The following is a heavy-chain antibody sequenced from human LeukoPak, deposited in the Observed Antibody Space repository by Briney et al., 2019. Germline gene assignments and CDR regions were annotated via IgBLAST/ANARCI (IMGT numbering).Heavy chain of an antibody. CDR3: AKDSPILGQYYDFWSGYLTPPHYYYYMDV. CDR1: GFTFSSYA. D-gene: IGHD3-3*01. Sequence: PGGSLRLSCAASGFTFSSYAMSWVRQAPGKGLEWVSAISGSGGSTYYADSVQGRFTISRDNSKNTLYLQMNSLRAEDTAVYYCAKDSPILGQYYDFWSGYLTPPHYYYYMDVWGKGTTVTVSS. J-gene: IGHJ6*03. V-gene: IGHV3-23*01. CDR2: ISGSGGST.